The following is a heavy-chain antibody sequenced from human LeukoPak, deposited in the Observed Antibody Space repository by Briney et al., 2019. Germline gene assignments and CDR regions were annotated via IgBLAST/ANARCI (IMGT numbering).Heavy chain of an antibody. CDR1: GGSISSGGYY. V-gene: IGHV4-31*03. Sequence: PSETLSLTCTVSGGSISSGGYYWSWIRQHPGKGLEWIWYIYYSGSTYYNPSLKSRVTISVDTSKNQFSLKLSSVTAADTAVYYCARDYCTKGVCRSRNLGAFDIWGQGIMVTVSS. J-gene: IGHJ3*02. CDR2: IYYSGST. CDR3: ARDYCTKGVCRSRNLGAFDI. D-gene: IGHD2-8*01.